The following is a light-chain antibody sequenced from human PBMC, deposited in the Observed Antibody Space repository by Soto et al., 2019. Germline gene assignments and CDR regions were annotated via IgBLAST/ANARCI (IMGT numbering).Light chain of an antibody. J-gene: IGKJ5*01. CDR1: QYINTR. CDR3: QQRNIWPPVT. CDR2: QTS. Sequence: EIVLTQSPATLSSFPGDRVTLSCRASQYINTRLAWYQHRPGQAPRLLIYQTSNRATGIPARFSGSGSGTDFTLTISSLEPEDFAVYYCQQRNIWPPVTFGQGTRLEIK. V-gene: IGKV3-11*01.